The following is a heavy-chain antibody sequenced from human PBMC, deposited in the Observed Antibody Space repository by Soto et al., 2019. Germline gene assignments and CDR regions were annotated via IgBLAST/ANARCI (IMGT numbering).Heavy chain of an antibody. D-gene: IGHD3-22*01. J-gene: IGHJ4*02. CDR2: ISGSGGST. Sequence: PGGSLRLSCAASGFTFSSYAMSWVRQAPGKGLEWVSAISGSGGSTYYADSVKGRFTISRDNSKNTLYLQMNSLRAEDTAVYYCAKFLYSNYYDSSGSDPDYWGQGTLVTVSS. V-gene: IGHV3-23*01. CDR3: AKFLYSNYYDSSGSDPDY. CDR1: GFTFSSYA.